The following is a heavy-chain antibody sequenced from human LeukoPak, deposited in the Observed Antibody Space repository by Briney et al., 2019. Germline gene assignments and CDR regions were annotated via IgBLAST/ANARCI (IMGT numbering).Heavy chain of an antibody. J-gene: IGHJ4*02. CDR2: INPSGGST. CDR3: AKDLYHRYYHNSGHAFDY. CDR1: GYTFTGYY. Sequence: ASVTVSCKASGYTFTGYYMHWVRQAPGQGLEWMGIINPSGGSTNYAQKFQGRVTMTRDTSTSTVYMELSSLRSEDTAVYYCAKDLYHRYYHNSGHAFDYWGQGTLVTVSS. V-gene: IGHV1-46*01. D-gene: IGHD3-22*01.